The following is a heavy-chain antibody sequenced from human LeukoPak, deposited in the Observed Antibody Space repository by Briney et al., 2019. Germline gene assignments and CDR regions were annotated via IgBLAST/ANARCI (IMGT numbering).Heavy chain of an antibody. CDR3: TTTPLYCSSTSCPGGY. Sequence: ASVKVSCKVSGYTFTYYYMHWVQQAPGKGLEWMGLVDPEDGETIYAEKFQGRVTITADTSTDTAYMELSSLRSEDTAVYYCTTTPLYCSSTSCPGGYWGQGTLVTVSS. J-gene: IGHJ4*02. V-gene: IGHV1-69-2*01. D-gene: IGHD2-2*01. CDR1: GYTFTYYY. CDR2: VDPEDGET.